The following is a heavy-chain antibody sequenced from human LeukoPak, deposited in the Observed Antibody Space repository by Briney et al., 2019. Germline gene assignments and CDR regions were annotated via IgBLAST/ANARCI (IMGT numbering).Heavy chain of an antibody. Sequence: QTGESLRLSCAASGFTFNTYAMSWVRQAPWERLQWVSGISDSGGNTYYADSVRGRFTISRDNSKNTLYLQMNSLRAEDTAVYYCAKGTGYGSSWYNDYWGQGTLVTVSS. CDR1: GFTFNTYA. CDR2: ISDSGGNT. J-gene: IGHJ4*02. D-gene: IGHD6-13*01. CDR3: AKGTGYGSSWYNDY. V-gene: IGHV3-23*01.